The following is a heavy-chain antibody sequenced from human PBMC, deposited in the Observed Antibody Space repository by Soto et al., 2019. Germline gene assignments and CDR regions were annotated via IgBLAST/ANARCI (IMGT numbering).Heavy chain of an antibody. V-gene: IGHV1-69*13. D-gene: IGHD2-8*01. Sequence: SVKVSCKASGGTFSSYAISWVRQAPGQGLEWMGGIIPIVGTGNYAQKFQGRFTITADESTSTAYRELSSLRSEDTAVYSCARGTNIVLMVYPRRWFDPWGQGTLVTVSS. J-gene: IGHJ5*02. CDR3: ARGTNIVLMVYPRRWFDP. CDR1: GGTFSSYA. CDR2: IIPIVGTG.